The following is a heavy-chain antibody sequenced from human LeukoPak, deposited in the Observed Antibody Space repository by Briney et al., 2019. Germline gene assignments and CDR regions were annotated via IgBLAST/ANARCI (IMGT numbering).Heavy chain of an antibody. V-gene: IGHV4-59*02. J-gene: IGHJ2*01. CDR2: VYYSGST. Sequence: ETLSLTCAVSGASVSSYYWSWMRQPPGKGLDWIGYVYYSGSTNYNPALRSRHTISLETSENQFSLKLSSVTDTDTAVYYCAREANSPTARYWYFDLWGRGTQVSVSS. CDR1: GASVSSYY. CDR3: AREANSPTARYWYFDL. D-gene: IGHD2-21*01.